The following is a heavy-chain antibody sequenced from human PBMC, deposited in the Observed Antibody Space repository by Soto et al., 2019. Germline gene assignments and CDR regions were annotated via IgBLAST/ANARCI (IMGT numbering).Heavy chain of an antibody. CDR2: VSPDSGST. Sequence: QVQLVQSGAEVKKPGASVRVSCKASGYAFSGYDFNWVRQATGQGLVRMGWVSPDSGSTSYAGIFHDSATMNCDTSTSTADMDLRSVIYEDSAAYYCARATDLRYVEWSVYRGGNYAMDVWGEGTTVTVSS. D-gene: IGHD3-3*01. CDR1: GYAFSGYD. CDR3: ARATDLRYVEWSVYRGGNYAMDV. J-gene: IGHJ6*04. V-gene: IGHV1-8*01.